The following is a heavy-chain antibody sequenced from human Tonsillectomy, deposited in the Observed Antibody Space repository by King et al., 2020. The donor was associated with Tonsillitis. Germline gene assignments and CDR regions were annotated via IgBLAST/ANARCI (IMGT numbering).Heavy chain of an antibody. CDR1: GGSISSSSYY. Sequence: PLQESGPGLVKPSETLSLTCTVSGGSISSSSYYWGWIRQPPGKGLEWIGSIYYSGSTYYNPSLKSRVTISVDTSKNQFSLKLSSVTAADTAVYYCARLRWHDTSENGAFDIWGQGTMVTVSS. J-gene: IGHJ3*02. V-gene: IGHV4-39*01. CDR2: IYYSGST. CDR3: ARLRWHDTSENGAFDI. D-gene: IGHD5-24*01.